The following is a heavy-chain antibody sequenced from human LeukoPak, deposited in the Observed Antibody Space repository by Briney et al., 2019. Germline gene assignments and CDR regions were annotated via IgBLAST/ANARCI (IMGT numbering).Heavy chain of an antibody. D-gene: IGHD6-19*01. J-gene: IGHJ4*02. CDR2: INQDGRKK. CDR3: AKWMGRDS. Sequence: GGSLKLSCAASGFSFRTHWMSWVRQAPGKGLEWVANINQDGRKKFYVDSVEGRFTISRDDAKTSLFLQMNSLRVEDTAVYYCAKWMGRDSWGQGTLVTVSS. V-gene: IGHV3-7*02. CDR1: GFSFRTHW.